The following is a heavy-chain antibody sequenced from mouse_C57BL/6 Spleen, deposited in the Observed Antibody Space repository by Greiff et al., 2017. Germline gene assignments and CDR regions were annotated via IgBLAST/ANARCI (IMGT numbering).Heavy chain of an antibody. V-gene: IGHV1-64*01. CDR2: IHPNSGST. J-gene: IGHJ2*01. CDR1: GYTFTSYW. CDR3: AREGDEGNYIDY. Sequence: QVQLQQPGAELVKPGASVKLSCKASGYTFTSYWMHWVKQRPGQCLEWIGMIHPNSGSTNYNEKFKSKATLTVDKSSSTAYMQLSSLTSEDSAVYYCAREGDEGNYIDYWGQGTTLTVSS.